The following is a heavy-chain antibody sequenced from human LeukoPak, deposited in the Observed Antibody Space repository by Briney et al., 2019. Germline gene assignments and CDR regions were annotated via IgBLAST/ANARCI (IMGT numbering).Heavy chain of an antibody. V-gene: IGHV3-33*08. CDR3: ARGYDSSGVFDY. D-gene: IGHD3-22*01. CDR2: IWYDGSNK. Sequence: GGSLRLSCAASGFTFSSYAMSWVRQAPGKGLEWVAVIWYDGSNKYYADSVKGRFTISRDNSKNTLYLQMNSLRAEDTAVYYCARGYDSSGVFDYWGQGTLVTVSS. J-gene: IGHJ4*02. CDR1: GFTFSSYA.